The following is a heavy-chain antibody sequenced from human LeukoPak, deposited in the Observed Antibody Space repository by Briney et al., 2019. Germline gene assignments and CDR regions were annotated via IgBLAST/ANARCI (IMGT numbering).Heavy chain of an antibody. CDR3: ARRRGHNFDY. D-gene: IGHD5-18*01. CDR2: IYYSGST. V-gene: IGHV4-39*01. J-gene: IGHJ4*02. Sequence: SETLSLTCTVSGDSISSSSYYWDWIRQPPGKGLEWIGSIYYSGSTYYNPSLKSRVTISVDTSKNQFSLKLGAVTAADTAVYYCARRRGHNFDYWGQGTLVTVSS. CDR1: GDSISSSSYY.